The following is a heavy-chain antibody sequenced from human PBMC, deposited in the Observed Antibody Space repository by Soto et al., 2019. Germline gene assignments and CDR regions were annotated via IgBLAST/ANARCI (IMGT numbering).Heavy chain of an antibody. CDR2: IYTSGST. CDR3: ARGGYSYGWGTTYYYYGMDV. Sequence: PSDTLSLTRAVYGGSFSGYYWSWIRQPAGKGLEWIGRIYTSGSTNYNPSLKSRVTMSVDTSKNQFSLKLSSVTAADTAVYYCARGGYSYGWGTTYYYYGMDVWGQGTTVTVSS. V-gene: IGHV4-59*10. J-gene: IGHJ6*02. CDR1: GGSFSGYY. D-gene: IGHD5-18*01.